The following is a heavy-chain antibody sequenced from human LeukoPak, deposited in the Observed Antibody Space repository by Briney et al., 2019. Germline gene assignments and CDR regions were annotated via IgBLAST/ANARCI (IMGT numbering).Heavy chain of an antibody. J-gene: IGHJ1*01. V-gene: IGHV3-21*04. D-gene: IGHD3-3*01. CDR3: AKLTYYDFWSGYQYFQH. CDR2: ISSSSSYI. Sequence: GGSLRLSCAASGFTFSSYSMNWVRQAPGKGLEWVSSISSSSSYIYYADSVKGRFTISRDNSKNTLYMQMNSLRAEDTALYYCAKLTYYDFWSGYQYFQHWGQGTLVTVSS. CDR1: GFTFSSYS.